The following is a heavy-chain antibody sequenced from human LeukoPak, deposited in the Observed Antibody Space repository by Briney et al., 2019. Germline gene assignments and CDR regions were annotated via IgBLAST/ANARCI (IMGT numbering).Heavy chain of an antibody. CDR2: ISGSGGST. CDR3: AKDSLGYSYGECFDY. CDR1: GFTFRSYA. D-gene: IGHD5-18*01. Sequence: GGSLRLSCAASGFTFRSYAMTWVRQAPGKGLEWVSVISGSGGSTYYADSLKGRFTISRDNSKNTLHLQMNSLRAEDTAVYYCAKDSLGYSYGECFDYWGQGTLVTVSS. J-gene: IGHJ4*02. V-gene: IGHV3-23*01.